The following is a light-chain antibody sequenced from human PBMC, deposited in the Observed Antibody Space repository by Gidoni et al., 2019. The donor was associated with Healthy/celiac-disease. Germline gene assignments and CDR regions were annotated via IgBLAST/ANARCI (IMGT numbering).Light chain of an antibody. V-gene: IGKV3-11*01. J-gene: IGKJ5*01. CDR1: QSVSSY. CDR2: NAS. Sequence: EIVLTQSPAPLSLSPGERATLSCSASQSVSSYLAWYQQKPGQAPRLLIYNASNRATGISARFSGSRSGTDYTLTISSLEPEDFAVYYYQQRSNWPPITFXXXTRLEIK. CDR3: QQRSNWPPIT.